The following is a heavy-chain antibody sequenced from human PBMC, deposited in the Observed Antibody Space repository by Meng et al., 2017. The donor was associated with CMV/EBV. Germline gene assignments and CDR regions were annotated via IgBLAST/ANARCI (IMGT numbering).Heavy chain of an antibody. J-gene: IGHJ4*02. V-gene: IGHV3-11*04. CDR2: ISSSGSTI. CDR3: ARGALGIFGVVIIRSYFDY. CDR1: GFTVSSNY. Sequence: GGSLRLSCAASGFTVSSNYMSWVRQAPGKGLEWVSYISSSGSTIYYADSVKGRFTISGDNAKNSLYLQMNSLRAEDTAVYYCARGALGIFGVVIIRSYFDYWGQGTLVTVSS. D-gene: IGHD3-3*01.